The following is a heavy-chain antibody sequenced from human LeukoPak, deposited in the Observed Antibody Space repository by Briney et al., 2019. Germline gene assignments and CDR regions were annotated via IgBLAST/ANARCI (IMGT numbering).Heavy chain of an antibody. CDR1: GGSISSYY. V-gene: IGHV4-4*07. CDR2: IYTSGST. CDR3: ARDHEDIVATIWGEGLDI. J-gene: IGHJ3*02. Sequence: PSETLSLTCTVSGGSISSYYWSWIRQPAGKGLEWIGHIYTSGSTKYNPSLKGRVTMSVDTSKNQFSLNLSSVTAADTAVYYCARDHEDIVATIWGEGLDIWGQGTVVTVSS. D-gene: IGHD5-12*01.